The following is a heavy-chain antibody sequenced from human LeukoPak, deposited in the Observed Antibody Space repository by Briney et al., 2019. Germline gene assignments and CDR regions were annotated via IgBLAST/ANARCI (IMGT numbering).Heavy chain of an antibody. CDR3: GRVVTGGGGRDY. CDR2: ISSSSSYI. D-gene: IGHD5-18*01. CDR1: GFTFSSYS. Sequence: GGSLRLSCAASGFTFSSYSMNWVRQAPGKGLEWVSSISSSSSYIYYADSVKGRFTISRDNAKNSLYLQMNSLRAEDTAVYYCGRVVTGGGGRDYGGQGTLVTVS. J-gene: IGHJ4*02. V-gene: IGHV3-21*01.